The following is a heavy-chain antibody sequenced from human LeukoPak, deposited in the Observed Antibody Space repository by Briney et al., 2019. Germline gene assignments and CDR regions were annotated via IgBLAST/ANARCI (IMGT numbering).Heavy chain of an antibody. V-gene: IGHV4-4*02. CDR2: VHLDERT. CDR3: AREGGFYRSLDY. Sequence: SETLSLTCGVSGGSVTSTNWWTWVRQPPGKGLEWIGEVHLDERTNYNPSLKSRLTMSVDLSENLVSLKLTSVTAADTAVYYCAREGGFYRSLDYSGQGTLVPVLS. J-gene: IGHJ4*02. D-gene: IGHD3-3*01. CDR1: GGSVTSTNW.